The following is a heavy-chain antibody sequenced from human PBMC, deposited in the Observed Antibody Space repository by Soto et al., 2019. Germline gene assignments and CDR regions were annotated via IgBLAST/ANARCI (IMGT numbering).Heavy chain of an antibody. CDR2: ITAYNSNT. CDR3: AREWCSNTGCAVVDY. CDR1: GYTFTDYG. D-gene: IGHD2-2*01. J-gene: IGHJ4*02. V-gene: IGHV1-18*01. Sequence: QVQLVQSGAEIKKPGASVKVSCKASGYTFTDYGISWVRQAPGQGFEWMGWITAYNSNTQYAQKMQGRGTMTTDSSTSTDYMELRSLTSDDTAVYYCAREWCSNTGCAVVDYWGEGTQVMVSS.